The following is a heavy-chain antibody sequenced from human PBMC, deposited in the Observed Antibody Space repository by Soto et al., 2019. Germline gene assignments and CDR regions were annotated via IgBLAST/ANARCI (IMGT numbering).Heavy chain of an antibody. Sequence: SETLSLTCAVYGGSFSGYYWSWIRQPPGKGLEWIGEINHSGSTNYNPSLKSRVTISVDTSKNQFSLKLSSVTAADTAVYYCARAYSSSSAHPPYYFDYWGQGTLVTVSS. D-gene: IGHD6-6*01. CDR2: INHSGST. CDR1: GGSFSGYY. V-gene: IGHV4-34*01. CDR3: ARAYSSSSAHPPYYFDY. J-gene: IGHJ4*02.